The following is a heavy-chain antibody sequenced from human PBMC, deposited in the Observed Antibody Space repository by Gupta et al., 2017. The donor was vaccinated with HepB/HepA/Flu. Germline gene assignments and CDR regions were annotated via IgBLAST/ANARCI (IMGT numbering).Heavy chain of an antibody. V-gene: IGHV4-4*07. J-gene: IGHJ5*02. CDR2: ISSSGST. CDR3: AGGGGEYSWFDP. D-gene: IGHD3-16*01. Sequence: QVQLQESGPGLVSPSETLSLTCTVSGGSFNPFYWNWIRQPAGRGLEWLGHISSSGSTNYNPSLKGRVIISLETSKTHFSLRLTYVTAADSAVYYCAGGGGEYSWFDPWGQGTLVTVSS. CDR1: GGSFNPFY.